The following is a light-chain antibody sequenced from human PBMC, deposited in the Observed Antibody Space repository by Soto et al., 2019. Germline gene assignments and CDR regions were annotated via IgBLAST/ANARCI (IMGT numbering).Light chain of an antibody. CDR2: DAS. CDR1: QDISNY. CDR3: QQYDYLPIT. J-gene: IGKJ5*01. Sequence: DIQMTQSPSSLSSSVGDSVTITCQASQDISNYLNWYQQKPGKAPKLLIHDASNLDIGVPSRFSGSGSGTHFTFTISSLQPEDFATYYCQQYDYLPITFGQGTRLEIK. V-gene: IGKV1-33*01.